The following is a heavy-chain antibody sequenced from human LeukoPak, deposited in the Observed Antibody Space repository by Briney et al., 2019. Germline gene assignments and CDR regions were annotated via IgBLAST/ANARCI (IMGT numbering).Heavy chain of an antibody. D-gene: IGHD6-19*01. CDR2: IYTSGST. J-gene: IGHJ6*03. Sequence: PSETLSLTCTVSGGSISSYYWSWIRQPAGKGLEWIGRIYTSGSTNYNPSLKSRVTMSVDTSKNQFSLKLSSVTAADTAVYYCARGPAVAGYYYYYYMDVWGKGTTVTVPS. CDR1: GGSISSYY. V-gene: IGHV4-4*07. CDR3: ARGPAVAGYYYYYYMDV.